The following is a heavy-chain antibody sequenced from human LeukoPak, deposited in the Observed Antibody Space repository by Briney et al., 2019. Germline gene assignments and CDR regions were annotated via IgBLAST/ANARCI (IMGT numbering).Heavy chain of an antibody. CDR3: AKLEGRSMIVGYFQH. CDR2: ISGSGGST. J-gene: IGHJ1*01. V-gene: IGHV3-23*01. D-gene: IGHD3-22*01. CDR1: GFTFSSYA. Sequence: GGSLRLSRAAPGFTFSSYAMSWVRQAPGKGLEWVSAISGSGGSTYYADSVKGRFTISRDNSKNTLYLQMNSLRAEDTAVYYCAKLEGRSMIVGYFQHCGQGTLVTVSS.